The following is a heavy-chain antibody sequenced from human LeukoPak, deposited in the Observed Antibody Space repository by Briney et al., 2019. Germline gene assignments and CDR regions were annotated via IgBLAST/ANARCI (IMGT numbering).Heavy chain of an antibody. D-gene: IGHD3-22*01. CDR1: GFTFSSYS. CDR3: ARGIHYYDSSGYEFDY. V-gene: IGHV3-21*01. J-gene: IGHJ4*02. Sequence: GGSLRLSCAASGFTFSSYSMNWVRQAPGKGREWVSSISSSSSYIYYADSVKGRFTISRDNAKNSLYLQMNSLRAEDTAVYYCARGIHYYDSSGYEFDYWGQGTLVTVSS. CDR2: ISSSSSYI.